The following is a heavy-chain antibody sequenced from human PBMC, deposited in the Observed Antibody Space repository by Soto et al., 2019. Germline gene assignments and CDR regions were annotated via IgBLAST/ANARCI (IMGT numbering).Heavy chain of an antibody. CDR3: VHIRYGSGLFDY. J-gene: IGHJ4*02. Sequence: QITLKESGPTLVKPTQTLTQTSNFSGFSLSTSGVGVGWIHQPPGKALEWLALIYWDDDKRYSPSLKSRLTITKDTSKNQVVLTLTNMDPVVTSTYYCVHIRYGSGLFDYWGQGTLVTVSS. CDR2: IYWDDDK. CDR1: GFSLSTSGVG. V-gene: IGHV2-5*02. D-gene: IGHD3-10*01.